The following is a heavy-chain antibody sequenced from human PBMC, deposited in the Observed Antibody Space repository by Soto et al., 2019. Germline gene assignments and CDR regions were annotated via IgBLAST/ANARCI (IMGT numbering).Heavy chain of an antibody. CDR3: VRIAAAGGDYYGMDV. CDR1: GYSVASNSAA. D-gene: IGHD6-13*01. J-gene: IGHJ6*02. CDR2: TYYRSKWYN. Sequence: PSHTLSLTCAISGYSVASNSAAWNVIRQCPSRGLEWLGRTYYRSKWYNDYAVSVKSRITINPDTSKNQFSLQLNSVTPEDTAVYYCVRIAAAGGDYYGMDVWGQGTTVTVSS. V-gene: IGHV6-1*01.